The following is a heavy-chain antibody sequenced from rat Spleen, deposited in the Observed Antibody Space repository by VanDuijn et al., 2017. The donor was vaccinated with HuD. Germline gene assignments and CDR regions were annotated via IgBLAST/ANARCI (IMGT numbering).Heavy chain of an antibody. CDR3: TTHGYPGIPYNWFAY. CDR1: GFTLSNYG. V-gene: IGHV5-25*01. CDR2: ISIGGGNT. J-gene: IGHJ3*01. Sequence: EVQLVESGGGLVQPGRSMKLSCAASGFTLSNYGMAWVRQAPTKGLEWVASISIGGGNTYYRDSVKGRFSISRDDAKSTLYLQMDSLRSGDTATYYCTTHGYPGIPYNWFAYWGQGTLVTVSS. D-gene: IGHD1-4*01.